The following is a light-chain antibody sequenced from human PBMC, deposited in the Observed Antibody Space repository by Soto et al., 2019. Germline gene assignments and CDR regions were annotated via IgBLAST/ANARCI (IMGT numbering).Light chain of an antibody. J-gene: IGKJ2*01. CDR1: QGVSNW. CDR2: AAS. Sequence: DIQMTQSPSSVSASVGDRVTITCRASQGVSNWLAWYQQKPGKAPKLVIFAASSLQNGVPSRFSGIGSGTEFTLTISSLQPEDFATYYCQQANGFPRTFGQGSKLEIK. V-gene: IGKV1-12*01. CDR3: QQANGFPRT.